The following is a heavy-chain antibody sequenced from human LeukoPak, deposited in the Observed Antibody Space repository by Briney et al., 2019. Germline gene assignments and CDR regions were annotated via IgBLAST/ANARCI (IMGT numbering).Heavy chain of an antibody. D-gene: IGHD3-10*01. CDR1: GFTFDDYA. V-gene: IGHV3-9*01. J-gene: IGHJ4*02. Sequence: GRSLRLSCAASGFTFDDYAMHWVRQPPGKGLEWVSGISWNSISIGYADSVKGRFTISRDNAKNSLYLQMNSLRAEDTALYYCAKDLSGYYGSGSSTLDYWGQGTLVTVSS. CDR2: ISWNSISI. CDR3: AKDLSGYYGSGSSTLDY.